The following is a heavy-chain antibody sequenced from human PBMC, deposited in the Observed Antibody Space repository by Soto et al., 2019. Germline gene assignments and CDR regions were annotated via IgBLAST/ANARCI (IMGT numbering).Heavy chain of an antibody. CDR3: ARHGYYDNGWFDP. CDR1: GGSISSSSYY. J-gene: IGHJ5*02. V-gene: IGHV4-39*01. Sequence: PSETLSLTCTVSGGSISSSSYYWGWIRQPPGKGLEWIGSIYYSGSTYYNPSLKSRVTISVDTSKNQFSLKLSSVTAADTAVYYCARHGYYDNGWFDPWGQGTLVTVSS. D-gene: IGHD3-22*01. CDR2: IYYSGST.